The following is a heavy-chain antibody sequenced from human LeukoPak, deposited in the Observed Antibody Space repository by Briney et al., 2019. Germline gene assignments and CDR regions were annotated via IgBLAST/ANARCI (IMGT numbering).Heavy chain of an antibody. J-gene: IGHJ4*02. CDR3: ARHSYYDFWSGYPHYFDY. D-gene: IGHD3-3*01. V-gene: IGHV3-7*01. CDR1: GFTFSSYW. Sequence: GGSLRLSCAASGFTFSSYWMSWVRQAPGKGLEWVANIKQDGSEKYYVDSVKGRFTISRDNAKNSLYLQMNSLRAEDTAVYYCARHSYYDFWSGYPHYFDYWGQGTLVTVSS. CDR2: IKQDGSEK.